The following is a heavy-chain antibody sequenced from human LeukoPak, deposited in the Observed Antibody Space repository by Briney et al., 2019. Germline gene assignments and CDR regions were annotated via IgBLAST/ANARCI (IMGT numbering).Heavy chain of an antibody. J-gene: IGHJ6*02. CDR1: GFTFSSYW. CDR2: INSDGSST. V-gene: IGHV3-74*01. D-gene: IGHD3-3*01. Sequence: GGSLRLSCAASGFTFSSYWMHWVRQAPGKGLVWVSRINSDGSSTSYADSVKGRFTISRDNAKNTLYLQMNSLRAEDTAVYYCARDHAYYDFWSGPYYYYGMDVWGQGTTVTASS. CDR3: ARDHAYYDFWSGPYYYYGMDV.